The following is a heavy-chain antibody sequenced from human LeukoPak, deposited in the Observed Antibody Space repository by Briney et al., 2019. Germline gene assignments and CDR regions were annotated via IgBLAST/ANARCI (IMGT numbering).Heavy chain of an antibody. J-gene: IGHJ4*02. D-gene: IGHD5-24*01. CDR2: IIPILGIA. Sequence: ASVKVSCKASGGTFSSYAISWGRQAPGQGLEWMGRIIPILGIANYAQKFQGRVTITADKSTNTAYMELSSLRSEDTAVCYCARDTLSRGRWLQFLDFFEAPNPGLRSSTGGQGTLVTVSS. V-gene: IGHV1-69*04. CDR1: GGTFSSYA. CDR3: ARDTLSRGRWLQFLDFFEAPNPGLRSST.